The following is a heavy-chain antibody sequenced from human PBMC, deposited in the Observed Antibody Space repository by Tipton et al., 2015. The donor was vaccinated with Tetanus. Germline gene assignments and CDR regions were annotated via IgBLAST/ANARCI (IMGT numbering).Heavy chain of an antibody. V-gene: IGHV3-74*01. CDR2: INSDGSST. CDR3: ARDPSPLWFGDTKTCDY. CDR1: GFTFSSYW. Sequence: SLRLSCAASGFTFSSYWMHWVRQAPGKGLVWVSRINSDGSSTSYADSVKGRFTISRDNAKNSLYLQMNNLRAEDTAVYYCARDPSPLWFGDTKTCDYWGQGTLVTVSS. D-gene: IGHD3-10*01. J-gene: IGHJ4*02.